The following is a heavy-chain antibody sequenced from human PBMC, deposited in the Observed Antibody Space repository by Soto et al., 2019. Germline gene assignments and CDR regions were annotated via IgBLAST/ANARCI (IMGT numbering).Heavy chain of an antibody. CDR2: ISHSGIT. D-gene: IGHD3-22*01. Sequence: QVQLQESGPGLVRPSGALSVTCAVSGDSISRSHWWSWVRQSPGKGLEWIGEISHSGITNYNPSLKSRVTISGDKSTNQLSLKLTSVTAADTAVYYCARVRYDRSGFDHWGQGTLVSVYS. V-gene: IGHV4-4*02. J-gene: IGHJ4*02. CDR3: ARVRYDRSGFDH. CDR1: GDSISRSHW.